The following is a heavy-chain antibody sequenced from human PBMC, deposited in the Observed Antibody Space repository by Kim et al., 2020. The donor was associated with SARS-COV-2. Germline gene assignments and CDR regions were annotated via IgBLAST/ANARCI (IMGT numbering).Heavy chain of an antibody. CDR3: ARTMATGYFDY. Sequence: STYHADSVKGRFTISRDNSKNTLYLQMNSLRAEDTAVYYCARTMATGYFDYWGQGTLVTVSS. D-gene: IGHD3-10*01. V-gene: IGHV3-23*01. CDR2: ST. J-gene: IGHJ4*02.